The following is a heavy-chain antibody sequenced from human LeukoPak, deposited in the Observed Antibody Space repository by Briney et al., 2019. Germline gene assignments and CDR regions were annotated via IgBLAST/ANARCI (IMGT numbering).Heavy chain of an antibody. Sequence: GGSLRLSCAASGFTISSYWMTWVRQAPGQGLEWVAEIKQDGSEKNYVDSVKGRFTISRDNAKNSLYLQMNSLRAEDMAVYYCARRRGSYCFDYWGQGTLATVSS. CDR1: GFTISSYW. J-gene: IGHJ4*02. D-gene: IGHD1-26*01. CDR2: IKQDGSEK. CDR3: ARRRGSYCFDY. V-gene: IGHV3-7*01.